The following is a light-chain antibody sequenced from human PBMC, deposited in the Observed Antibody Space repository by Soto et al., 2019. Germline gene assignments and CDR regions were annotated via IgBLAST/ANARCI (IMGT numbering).Light chain of an antibody. J-gene: IGKJ3*01. CDR2: GAS. V-gene: IGKV3-15*01. Sequence: EIVMTQSPATLSVSPGERATLSCRASQIVSRNLDWYQQKPGQAPRLLIYGASTRASGIPARFSGSGSGTQFTLTISSLQSEDFAVYYCQQYNTWPEAFGPGTKVEIK. CDR3: QQYNTWPEA. CDR1: QIVSRN.